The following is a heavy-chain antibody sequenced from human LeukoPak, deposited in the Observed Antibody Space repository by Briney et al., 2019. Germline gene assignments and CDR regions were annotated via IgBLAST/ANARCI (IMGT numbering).Heavy chain of an antibody. V-gene: IGHV4-39*01. CDR2: MSYSGST. CDR1: GGSISSSGYY. D-gene: IGHD3-22*01. CDR3: ARQIYYDRSGYFYFN. Sequence: SETLSLTCTVSGGSISSSGYYWGWIRQPPGKGLECIGIMSYSGSTYYSPSLKSRVTMSVDTSKNHFSLKLSSVTAADTAVYYCARQIYYDRSGYFYFNWGQGTLVTVSS. J-gene: IGHJ4*02.